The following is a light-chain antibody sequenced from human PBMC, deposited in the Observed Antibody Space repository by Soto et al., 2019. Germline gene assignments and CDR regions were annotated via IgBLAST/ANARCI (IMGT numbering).Light chain of an antibody. J-gene: IGKJ5*01. Sequence: EIVMTQSPATLSVSPGERAALSCRASQSVSGNLAWYQQTPGQAPRLLIYGASTRATGIPARFSGSGFGTEFTLTISRLKSEDFAVYYCQQYNYMPPAFGQGTRLAIK. V-gene: IGKV3-15*01. CDR3: QQYNYMPPA. CDR1: QSVSGN. CDR2: GAS.